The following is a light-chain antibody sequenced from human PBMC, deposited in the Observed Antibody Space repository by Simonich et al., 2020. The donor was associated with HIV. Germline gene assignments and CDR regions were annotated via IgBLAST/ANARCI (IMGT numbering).Light chain of an antibody. V-gene: IGKV1-5*03. CDR2: KAS. CDR3: QQYHNLPLT. CDR1: QSITSW. J-gene: IGKJ4*01. Sequence: DIQMTQSPSSLSASVGDRVTITCRASQSITSWLAWYQQKPGKAPKLLIYKASNLETGGPSRFSGSASGTDFTFTISSLQPEDIATYYCQQYHNLPLTFAGGTKVEIK.